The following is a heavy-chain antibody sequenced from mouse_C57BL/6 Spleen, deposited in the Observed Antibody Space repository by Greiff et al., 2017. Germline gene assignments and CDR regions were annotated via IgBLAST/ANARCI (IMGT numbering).Heavy chain of an antibody. Sequence: EVQLQQSGPELVKPGASVKISCKASGYTFTDYYMNWVKQSHGKSLEWIGDINPNNGGTSYNQKFKGKATLTVDKSSSTAYMELRSLTSEDSAVYYCARSKEIPYDVAWFAYWGQGTLVTVSA. J-gene: IGHJ3*01. V-gene: IGHV1-26*01. CDR1: GYTFTDYY. D-gene: IGHD2-12*01. CDR3: ARSKEIPYDVAWFAY. CDR2: INPNNGGT.